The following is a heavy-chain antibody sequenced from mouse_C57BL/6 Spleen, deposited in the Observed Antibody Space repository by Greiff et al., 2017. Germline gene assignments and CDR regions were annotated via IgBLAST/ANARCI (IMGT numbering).Heavy chain of an antibody. Sequence: VQLQQPGAELVKPGASVKMSCKASGYTFTSYWITWVKQRPGQGLEWIGDIYPGSGSTNYNEKFKSKATLTVDTSSSTAYLQLSSLTSEDSAVXYWAREATVVATEGWVAYWGQGTLVTVSA. CDR3: AREATVVATEGWVAY. V-gene: IGHV1-55*01. D-gene: IGHD1-1*01. J-gene: IGHJ3*01. CDR1: GYTFTSYW. CDR2: IYPGSGST.